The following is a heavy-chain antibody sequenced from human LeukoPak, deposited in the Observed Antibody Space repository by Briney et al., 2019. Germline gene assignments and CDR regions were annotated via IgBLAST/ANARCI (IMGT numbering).Heavy chain of an antibody. D-gene: IGHD3-9*01. CDR2: ISGSGGST. CDR3: AKGDYDILTGYVYYFDY. Sequence: GGSLRLSCAASGFTFSSYGMSWVRQAPGKGLEWVSAISGSGGSTYYADSVKGRFTISRDNSKNTLHLQMNSMRVEDTAVYYCAKGDYDILTGYVYYFDYWGQGTLVTVSS. J-gene: IGHJ4*02. CDR1: GFTFSSYG. V-gene: IGHV3-23*01.